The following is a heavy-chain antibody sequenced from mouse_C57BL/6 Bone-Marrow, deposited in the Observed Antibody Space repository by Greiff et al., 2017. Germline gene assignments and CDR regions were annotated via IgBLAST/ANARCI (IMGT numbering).Heavy chain of an antibody. J-gene: IGHJ3*01. CDR1: GYTFTSYW. D-gene: IGHD2-4*01. V-gene: IGHV1-55*01. Sequence: QVQLQQPGAELVKPGASVKMSCKASGYTFTSYWITWVKQRPGQGLEWIGDIYPGSGSTNYNEKFKGKATLTVDTSSSTAYMQLSSLTSEDSAVYCGARPDYDNDWLAYWGQGTLITGTA. CDR2: IYPGSGST. CDR3: ARPDYDNDWLAY.